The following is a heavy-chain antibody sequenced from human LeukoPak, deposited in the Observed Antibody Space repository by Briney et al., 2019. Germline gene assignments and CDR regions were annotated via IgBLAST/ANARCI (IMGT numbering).Heavy chain of an antibody. CDR2: IYSGGST. V-gene: IGHV3-53*01. J-gene: IGHJ6*02. Sequence: AGGSLRLSCAASEFTVSSNYMSWVRQAPGKGLEWVSVIYSGGSTYYVDSVKGRFTISRDNSKNTLYLQMNSLRAEDTAVYYCAKTRTGSSSWYRGGGMDVWGQGTTVTVSS. CDR3: AKTRTGSSSWYRGGGMDV. CDR1: EFTVSSNY. D-gene: IGHD6-13*01.